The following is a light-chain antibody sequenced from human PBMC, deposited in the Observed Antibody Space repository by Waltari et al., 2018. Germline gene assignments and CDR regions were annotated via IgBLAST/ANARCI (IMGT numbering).Light chain of an antibody. CDR3: QQYDNLVFT. V-gene: IGKV1-33*01. Sequence: DIQMTQSPSSLSASVGDRVTITCQASQDTRNYLNWYQLKPGKAPKLLIYDASSLETGVPSRFSGNGSGTDFTFTISSLQPEDIATYYCQQYDNLVFTFGPGTKVDIK. CDR1: QDTRNY. CDR2: DAS. J-gene: IGKJ3*01.